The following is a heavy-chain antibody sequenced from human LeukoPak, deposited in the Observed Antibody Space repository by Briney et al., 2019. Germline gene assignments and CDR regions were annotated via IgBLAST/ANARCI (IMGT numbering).Heavy chain of an antibody. CDR1: GFTFSSYG. CDR3: ARDQDGGSYPGY. D-gene: IGHD1-26*01. CDR2: IKQDGSEK. V-gene: IGHV3-7*01. J-gene: IGHJ4*02. Sequence: PGGSLRLSCAASGFTFSSYGMHWVRQAPGKGLEWVANIKQDGSEKYYVDSVKGRFTISRDNAKNSLYLQMNSLRAEDTAVYYCARDQDGGSYPGYWGQGPLVTVSS.